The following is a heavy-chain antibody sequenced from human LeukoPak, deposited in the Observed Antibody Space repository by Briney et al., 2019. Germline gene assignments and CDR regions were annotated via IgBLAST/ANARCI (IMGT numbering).Heavy chain of an antibody. CDR3: ARGRVYSAYD. CDR1: GFTFSSYW. Sequence: GGSLRPSCAASGFTFSSYWMYWVRQAPGKGLVWVSRINSDGSTTSYADSVKGRFTISRDNAKNTLYLQMNSLRADDTAVYYCARGRVYSAYDWGQGTLVTVSS. D-gene: IGHD5-12*01. V-gene: IGHV3-74*01. J-gene: IGHJ4*02. CDR2: INSDGSTT.